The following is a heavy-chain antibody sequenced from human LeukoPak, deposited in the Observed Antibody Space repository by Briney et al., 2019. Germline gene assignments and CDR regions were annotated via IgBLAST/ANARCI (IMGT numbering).Heavy chain of an antibody. D-gene: IGHD3-16*01. CDR1: GFTFSSYS. CDR3: ARSLPGGGGVFDY. V-gene: IGHV3-21*01. J-gene: IGHJ4*02. Sequence: GGSLRLSCAASGFTFSSYSMNWVRQAPGKGLEWVSSISSSGSYIYYADSVKGRFTISRDNAKNSLYLQMNSLRAEDTAVYYCARSLPGGGGVFDYWGQGTLVTVSS. CDR2: ISSSGSYI.